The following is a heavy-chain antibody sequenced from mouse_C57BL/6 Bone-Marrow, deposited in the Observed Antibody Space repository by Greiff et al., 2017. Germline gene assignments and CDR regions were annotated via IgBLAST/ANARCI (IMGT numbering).Heavy chain of an antibody. CDR1: GYTFTEYT. V-gene: IGHV1-62-2*01. CDR2: FYPGGGSI. Sequence: VQLQQSGAELVKPGASVKLSCKASGYTFTEYTIHWVKQRSGQGLEWIGWFYPGGGSIKYNEKFKDKATLTADKSSSTVYMELSRLTSEDSAVYFCTSLFHYEYYFDYWGQGTTLTVTS. J-gene: IGHJ2*01. D-gene: IGHD2-4*01. CDR3: TSLFHYEYYFDY.